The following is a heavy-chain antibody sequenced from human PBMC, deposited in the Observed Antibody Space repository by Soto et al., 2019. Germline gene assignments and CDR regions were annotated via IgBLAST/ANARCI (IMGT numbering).Heavy chain of an antibody. CDR3: ARVSGSYYYGMDV. CDR2: IYHSGST. CDR1: GGSISSSNW. Sequence: QVQLQESGPGLVKPSGTLSLTCAVSGGSISSSNWWSWVRQPPGKGLEWIGEIYHSGSTNYNPSLRRRATXSXDXXKNQFSLKLSSVTAADTAVDYCARVSGSYYYGMDVWGQGTTVTVSS. J-gene: IGHJ6*02. D-gene: IGHD1-26*01. V-gene: IGHV4-4*02.